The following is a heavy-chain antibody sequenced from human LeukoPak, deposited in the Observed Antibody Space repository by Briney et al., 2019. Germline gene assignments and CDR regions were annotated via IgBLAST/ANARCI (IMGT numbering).Heavy chain of an antibody. D-gene: IGHD3-22*01. CDR3: ARSYYYDSSGYYLRDFDY. V-gene: IGHV3-33*01. J-gene: IGHJ4*02. Sequence: GGSLRLSRAASGFTFSSYGMHWVRQAPGKGLEWVAVIWYDGSNKYYADSVKGRFTISRDNSKNTLYLQMNSLRAEDTAVYYCARSYYYDSSGYYLRDFDYWGQGTLVTVSS. CDR1: GFTFSSYG. CDR2: IWYDGSNK.